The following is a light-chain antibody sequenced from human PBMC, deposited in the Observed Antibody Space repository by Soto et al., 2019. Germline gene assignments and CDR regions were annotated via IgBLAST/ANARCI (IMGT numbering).Light chain of an antibody. CDR1: SSDVGSYNH. CDR2: DVS. J-gene: IGLJ2*01. CDR3: SSYTGRSTLVI. V-gene: IGLV2-18*02. Sequence: QSALTQPPSVSGSPGQSVTISCTGTSSDVGSYNHVSWYQQAPGTAPKLMLYDVSNRPPGVPDRFSGSKSGNTASLTISGLQAEDKADYHCSSYTGRSTLVIFGGGTKLTVL.